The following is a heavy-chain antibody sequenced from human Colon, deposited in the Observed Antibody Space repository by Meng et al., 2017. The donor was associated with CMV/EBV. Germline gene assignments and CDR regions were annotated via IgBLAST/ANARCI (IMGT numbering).Heavy chain of an antibody. V-gene: IGHV1-69*04. CDR1: GGTFSSYT. Sequence: SCKASGGTFSSYTISWVRQAPGQGLEWMGRIIPMLGMTNYAQKFQGRVTITADKSTRTAYMELSSLRSEDTAVYYCARDGIDGYNFDYWGQGTLVTVSS. D-gene: IGHD5-24*01. J-gene: IGHJ4*02. CDR3: ARDGIDGYNFDY. CDR2: IIPMLGMT.